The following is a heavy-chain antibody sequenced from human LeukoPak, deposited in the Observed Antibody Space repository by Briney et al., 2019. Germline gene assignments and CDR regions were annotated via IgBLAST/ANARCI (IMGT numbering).Heavy chain of an antibody. Sequence: SQTLSLTCTVSGGSVSSASYYWSWVRQPAGKGLESIGLIYMSGSTNYNPSLKSRVTISVDTSKNQFSLQLSSLTAADTAVYYCAGGYSSGWTAGLDFWGQGTLVTVSS. CDR3: AGGYSSGWTAGLDF. V-gene: IGHV4-61*02. CDR2: IYMSGST. J-gene: IGHJ4*02. D-gene: IGHD3-22*01. CDR1: GGSVSSASYY.